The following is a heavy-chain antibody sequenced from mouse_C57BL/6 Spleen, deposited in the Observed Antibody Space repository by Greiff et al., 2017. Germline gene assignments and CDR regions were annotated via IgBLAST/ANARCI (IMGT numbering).Heavy chain of an antibody. CDR3: TTGDYVDFAD. CDR1: GYTFTSYS. J-gene: IGHJ3*01. CDR2: IYPSDSET. V-gene: IGHV1-61*01. D-gene: IGHD2-4*01. Sequence: QVQLQQSGAELVRPGSSVKLSCKASGYTFTSYSMDWVKQRPGQGLEWVGNIYPSDSETHYNDKFKDKATLTVDTTSSTVYMQLSSLTSEDAAVYYCTTGDYVDFADWGQGTPVTVAA.